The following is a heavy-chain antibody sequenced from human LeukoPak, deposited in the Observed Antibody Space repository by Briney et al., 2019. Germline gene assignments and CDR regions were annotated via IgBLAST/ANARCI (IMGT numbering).Heavy chain of an antibody. CDR1: GYTLTELS. D-gene: IGHD5-18*01. CDR3: ATAKWDTAMDNFDY. V-gene: IGHV1-24*01. J-gene: IGHJ4*01. Sequence: ASVKVSCKVSGYTLTELSMHWVRQAPGKGLEWMGGFDPEDGETIYAQKFQGRVTMTEDTSTDTAYMELSSLRSEDTAVYYCATAKWDTAMDNFDYWGXXTLVTVSS. CDR2: FDPEDGET.